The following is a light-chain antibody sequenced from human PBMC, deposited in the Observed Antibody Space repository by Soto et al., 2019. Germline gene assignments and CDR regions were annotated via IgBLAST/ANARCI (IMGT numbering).Light chain of an antibody. J-gene: IGLJ3*02. CDR1: SSDVGGYNY. CDR3: SSYTSSSTWV. Sequence: QPASVSGSPGQSITISCTGTSSDVGGYNYVSWYQQHPGKAPKLMIYDVSNRPSGVSNRFSGSKSGNTASLTISGLQAEDEADYYCSSYTSSSTWVFGGGTKLTVL. V-gene: IGLV2-14*01. CDR2: DVS.